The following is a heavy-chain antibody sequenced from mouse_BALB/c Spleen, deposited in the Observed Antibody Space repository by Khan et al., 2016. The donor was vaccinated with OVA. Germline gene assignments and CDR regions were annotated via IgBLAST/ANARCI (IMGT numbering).Heavy chain of an antibody. CDR1: GYSFTGYF. J-gene: IGHJ2*01. Sequence: IQLVQSGPELVKPGASEKISCKASGYSFTGYFMNWVMQSHGKSLEWIGRINPHIGETLYNQKFKGKATLTVDESSRTVHMELRSLASEDSAVYYCARKNGSDFDYWGQGTTLTVSS. D-gene: IGHD1-1*01. V-gene: IGHV1-20*02. CDR2: INPHIGET. CDR3: ARKNGSDFDY.